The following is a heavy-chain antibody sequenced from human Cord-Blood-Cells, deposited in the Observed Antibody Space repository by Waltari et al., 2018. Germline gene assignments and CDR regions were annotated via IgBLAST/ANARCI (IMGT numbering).Heavy chain of an antibody. CDR1: GLTFSSYA. Sequence: EVQLVESGGGLVQPGGSLRLPCAASGLTFSSYAISWVRQAPGKGREWVSAISGSGGSTYYAETVKGRFTISRDNSKNKLYLQMSRLRAEDTAVYYCAKGEGSGSYYYYYYYMDVWGKGTTVTVSS. CDR3: AKGEGSGSYYYYYYYMDV. J-gene: IGHJ6*03. D-gene: IGHD3-10*01. V-gene: IGHV3-23*04. CDR2: ISGSGGST.